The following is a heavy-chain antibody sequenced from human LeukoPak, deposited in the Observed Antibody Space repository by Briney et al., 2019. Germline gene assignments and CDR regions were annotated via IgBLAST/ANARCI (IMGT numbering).Heavy chain of an antibody. CDR3: ARETYCSGGSCYKGNAFDI. CDR2: ISSSSSYI. J-gene: IGHJ3*02. CDR1: GFTFSSYT. V-gene: IGHV3-21*01. D-gene: IGHD2-15*01. Sequence: PGGSLRLSCAASGFTFSSYTMNWVRQAPGKGLEWVSSISSSSSYIYYADPVKGRFTISRVNAKNSLYLQMNSLRADDTAVYYCARETYCSGGSCYKGNAFDIWGQGTMVTVSS.